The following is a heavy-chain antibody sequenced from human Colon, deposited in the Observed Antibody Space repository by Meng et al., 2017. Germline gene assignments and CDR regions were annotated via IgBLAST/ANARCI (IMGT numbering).Heavy chain of an antibody. CDR1: GGSISSGDYY. Sequence: QVQLKESGPGLVKPSQTLSLTCPVSGGSISSGDYYWSWSRQHPGKGLEWIGYFYFSGNTYYNPSLKSRVSISVDTSKNRFSLNLSSVTAADTAVYYCARYFYDSRGVTWFDPWGQGTLVTVSS. CDR3: ARYFYDSRGVTWFDP. CDR2: FYFSGNT. V-gene: IGHV4-31*03. D-gene: IGHD3-22*01. J-gene: IGHJ5*02.